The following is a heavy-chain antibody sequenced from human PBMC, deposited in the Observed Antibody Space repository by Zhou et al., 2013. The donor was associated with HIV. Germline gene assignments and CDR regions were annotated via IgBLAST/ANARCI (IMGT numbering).Heavy chain of an antibody. Sequence: QVQLQESGPGLVKPSQTLSLTCAVYGGSFSDYYWSWIRQPPGKGLEWIGQINHSGSTNYNPSLKSRVTISVDTSKNQFSLKLSSVTAADTAVYYCARGPSNWGNYYYYVDVWGKGTTVTVSS. J-gene: IGHJ6*03. CDR3: ARGPSNWGNYYYYVDV. D-gene: IGHD7-27*01. V-gene: IGHV4-34*09. CDR1: GGSFSDYY. CDR2: INHSGST.